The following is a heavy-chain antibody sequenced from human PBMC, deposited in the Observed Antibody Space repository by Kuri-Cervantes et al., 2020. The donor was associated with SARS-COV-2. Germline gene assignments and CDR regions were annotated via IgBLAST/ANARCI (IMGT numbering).Heavy chain of an antibody. V-gene: IGHV4-4*07. Sequence: GSLRLSCTVSGGSISSYYWSWIRQPAGKGLEWIGRIYSSGSANYNPSLKSRVTISVDTSKNQFSLKLSSVTAADTAVYYCASRSASLTELYYFDYWGQGTLVTVSS. CDR3: ASRSASLTELYYFDY. CDR1: GGSISSYY. D-gene: IGHD1-20*01. CDR2: IYSSGSA. J-gene: IGHJ4*02.